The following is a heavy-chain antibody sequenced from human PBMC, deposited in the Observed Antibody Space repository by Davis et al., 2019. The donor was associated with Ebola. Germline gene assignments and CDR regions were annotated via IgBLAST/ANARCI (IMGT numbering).Heavy chain of an antibody. CDR3: ARDGLDCSGGSCFIYYYGMDV. Sequence: ASVKVSCKASGYTFTSYAMHWVRQAPGQRLEWMGWINAGNGNTKYSQKFQGRVTITRDTSASTAYMELSSLRSEDTAVYYCARDGLDCSGGSCFIYYYGMDVWGQGTTVTVSS. CDR1: GYTFTSYA. J-gene: IGHJ6*02. CDR2: INAGNGNT. D-gene: IGHD2-15*01. V-gene: IGHV1-3*01.